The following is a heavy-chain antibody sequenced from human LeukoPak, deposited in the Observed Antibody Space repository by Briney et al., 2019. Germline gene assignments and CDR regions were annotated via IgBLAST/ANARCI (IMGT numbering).Heavy chain of an antibody. J-gene: IGHJ6*02. Sequence: SETLSLTCTVSGGSISSSTYYWGWIRQPPGKGLEWIGSIYYGGSTYYNSSLKSRVTISVDISKNQFSLKVSSVTAADTAVYYCARDAGHQLSRRNYYAMGVWGQGTTVTVSS. D-gene: IGHD2-2*01. CDR3: ARDAGHQLSRRNYYAMGV. CDR1: GGSISSSTYY. CDR2: IYYGGST. V-gene: IGHV4-39*07.